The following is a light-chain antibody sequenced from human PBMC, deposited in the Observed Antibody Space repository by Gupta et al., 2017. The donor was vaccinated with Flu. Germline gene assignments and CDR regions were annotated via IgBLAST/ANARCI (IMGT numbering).Light chain of an antibody. CDR3: SSLSGSSNLWV. Sequence: TIACTGTNNDVGGYNYVSWYQQHPGEAPKLIIYAVTKRPSGVPDRFSGSKAGNTASLSISGLQAEDEADYYCSSLSGSSNLWVLGGGTKLTVL. CDR2: AVT. CDR1: NNDVGGYNY. J-gene: IGLJ3*02. V-gene: IGLV2-8*01.